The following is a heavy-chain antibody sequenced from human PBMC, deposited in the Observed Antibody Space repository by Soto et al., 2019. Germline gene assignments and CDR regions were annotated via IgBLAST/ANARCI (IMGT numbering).Heavy chain of an antibody. J-gene: IGHJ3*02. CDR1: GFTFRNYA. CDR2: ISWNSSTI. V-gene: IGHV3-48*01. Sequence: PGGSLRLSCAASGFTFRNYAMSWVRQSPGKGLEWVSGISWNSSTIYYADSVKGRFTISRDNAKNSLYLQMNSLRAEDTAVYYCARDGGSGDPWGIYCSGGSCYPGHDAFDIWGQGTMVTVSS. D-gene: IGHD2-15*01. CDR3: ARDGGSGDPWGIYCSGGSCYPGHDAFDI.